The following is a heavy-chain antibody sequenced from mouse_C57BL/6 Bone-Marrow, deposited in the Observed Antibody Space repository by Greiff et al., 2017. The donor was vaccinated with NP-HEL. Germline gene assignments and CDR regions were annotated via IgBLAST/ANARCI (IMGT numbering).Heavy chain of an antibody. D-gene: IGHD2-4*01. CDR1: GYAFSSSW. V-gene: IGHV1-82*01. CDR2: IYPGDGDT. CDR3: ARSGDYGYAMDY. J-gene: IGHJ4*01. Sequence: VKLMESGPELVKPGASVKISCKASGYAFSSSWMNWVKQRPGKGLEWIGRIYPGDGDTNYNGKFKGKATLTADKSSSTAYMQLSSLTSEDSAVYFCARSGDYGYAMDYWGQGTSVTVSS.